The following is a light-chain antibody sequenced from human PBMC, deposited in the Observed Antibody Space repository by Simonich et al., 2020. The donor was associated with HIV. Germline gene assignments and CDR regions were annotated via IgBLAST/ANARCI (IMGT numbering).Light chain of an antibody. J-gene: IGKJ1*01. Sequence: EIVMTQSPATLSVSPGERATLSCRASQSVSSNLDWYQQKPGQAPRRLIYGASTRATGIPARFSGSGSGTEFTLTISSLQSEDFAVYYCQQYNNWPPERTFGQGTKVEIK. V-gene: IGKV3-15*01. CDR2: GAS. CDR1: QSVSSN. CDR3: QQYNNWPPERT.